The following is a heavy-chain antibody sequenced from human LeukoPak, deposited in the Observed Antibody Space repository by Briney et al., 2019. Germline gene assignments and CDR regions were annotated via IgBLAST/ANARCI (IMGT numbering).Heavy chain of an antibody. CDR3: AREELRSRGVSN. J-gene: IGHJ4*02. CDR2: INCDGSST. Sequence: PGGSLRLSCAASGFTFSNYGMHWVRQAPGKGLVWVSLINCDGSSTSYADSVKGRFTISRDNAKNTLYLQMNSLRAEDTAVYYCAREELRSRGVSNWGQGTPVTVSS. V-gene: IGHV3-74*01. CDR1: GFTFSNYG. D-gene: IGHD3-10*01.